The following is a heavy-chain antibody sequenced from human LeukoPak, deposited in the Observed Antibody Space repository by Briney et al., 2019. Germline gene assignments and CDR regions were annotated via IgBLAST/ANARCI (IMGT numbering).Heavy chain of an antibody. Sequence: SETLSLTCTVSGGSISSSSYYWGWIRQPPGKGLEWIGSIYYSGSTYYNPSLKSRVTISVDTSKNQFSLKLSSVTAADTAVYYCARHVPAAHDIYHYYYMDVWGKGTTVTVSS. D-gene: IGHD2-2*01. CDR2: IYYSGST. CDR1: GGSISSSSYY. CDR3: ARHVPAAHDIYHYYYMDV. J-gene: IGHJ6*03. V-gene: IGHV4-39*01.